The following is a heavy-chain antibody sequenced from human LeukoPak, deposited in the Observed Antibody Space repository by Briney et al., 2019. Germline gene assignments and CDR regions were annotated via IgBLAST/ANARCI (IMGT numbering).Heavy chain of an antibody. J-gene: IGHJ3*02. D-gene: IGHD3-22*01. V-gene: IGHV4-59*08. CDR2: IYYRWSN. CDR1: GGHLRRYY. Sequence: ETVPLLCSVWGGHLRRYYWRWIPPPPGKGVEWIGYIYYRWSNHHNPSLKSRVTISVDTSTNQFSLKVSSVTAADTAVYDCERLGGYYDSSGWVHDAFDIWGQGTMVTVSS. CDR3: ERLGGYYDSSGWVHDAFDI.